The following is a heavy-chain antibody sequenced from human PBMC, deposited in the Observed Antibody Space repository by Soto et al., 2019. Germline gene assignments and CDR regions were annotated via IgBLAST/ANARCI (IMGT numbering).Heavy chain of an antibody. CDR2: ISGSGGST. Sequence: GGSLRLSCAASGFTFSNYALTWVRQAPGKGLEWISVISGSGGSTYYADSVKGRFTISRDDSKDTLYLQMNSLRANDTAVYYYVKGVPGIAVAGTGYFQHWGQGTLVTVSS. J-gene: IGHJ1*01. V-gene: IGHV3-23*01. CDR1: GFTFSNYA. CDR3: VKGVPGIAVAGTGYFQH. D-gene: IGHD6-19*01.